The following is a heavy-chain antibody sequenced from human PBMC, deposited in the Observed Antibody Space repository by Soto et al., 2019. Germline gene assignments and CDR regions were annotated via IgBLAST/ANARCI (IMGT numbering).Heavy chain of an antibody. V-gene: IGHV5-10-1*01. Sequence: GQSLKISCKGSGYSFTSYWISWVRQMPGKGLEWMGRIDPSDSYTNYSPSFQGHVTISADKSISTAYLQWSSLKASDTSIYYCARLDDSCSSGSNWCCSWGQGTRGRVSS. CDR2: IDPSDSYT. D-gene: IGHD6-6*01. J-gene: IGHJ4*02. CDR3: ARLDDSCSSGSNWCCS. CDR1: GYSFTSYW.